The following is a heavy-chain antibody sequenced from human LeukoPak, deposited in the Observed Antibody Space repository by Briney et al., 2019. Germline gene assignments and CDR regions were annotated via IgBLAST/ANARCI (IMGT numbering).Heavy chain of an antibody. CDR3: ARTTEGGYTYGYFYYYYMDV. V-gene: IGHV4-59*01. D-gene: IGHD5-18*01. J-gene: IGHJ6*03. CDR1: GGSISSYY. CDR2: IYYSGST. Sequence: SETLSLTCTVSGGSISSYYWSWIRQPPGKGLEWIGYIYYSGSTNYNPSLKSRVTISVDTSKNQLSLKLSSVTAADTAVYYCARTTEGGYTYGYFYYYYMDVWGKGTTVTISS.